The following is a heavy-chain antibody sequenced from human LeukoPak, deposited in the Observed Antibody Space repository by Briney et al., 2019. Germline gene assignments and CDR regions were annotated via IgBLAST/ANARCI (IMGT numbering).Heavy chain of an antibody. J-gene: IGHJ6*03. D-gene: IGHD4-23*01. V-gene: IGHV4-34*01. CDR3: ARGHAVVTWNYYYYMDV. CDR1: GGSFSGYY. Sequence: PSETLSLTCAVYGGSFSGYYWSWIRQPPGKGLEWIGEINHSGSTNYDPSLKSRVTISVDTSKNQFSLKLSSVTAADTAVYYCARGHAVVTWNYYYYMDVWGKGTTVTVSS. CDR2: INHSGST.